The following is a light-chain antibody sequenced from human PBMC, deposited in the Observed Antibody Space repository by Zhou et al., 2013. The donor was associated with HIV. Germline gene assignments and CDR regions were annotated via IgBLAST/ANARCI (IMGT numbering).Light chain of an antibody. J-gene: IGKJ2*03. CDR1: QSISSY. Sequence: DIQMTQSPSSLSASVGDRVTITCRASQSISSYLNWYQQKPGKAPKLLIYDASNLETGVPSRFSGIGSGTDFTFTITSLQPEDIATYYCQQYDNLPRGSFGQGTKLEIK. V-gene: IGKV1-33*01. CDR3: QQYDNLPRGS. CDR2: DAS.